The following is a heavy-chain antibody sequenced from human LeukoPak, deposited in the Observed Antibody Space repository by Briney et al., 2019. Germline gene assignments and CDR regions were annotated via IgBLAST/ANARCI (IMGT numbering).Heavy chain of an antibody. CDR2: ISSSSSYI. CDR1: GFTFSSYS. J-gene: IGHJ3*02. D-gene: IGHD3-22*01. V-gene: IGHV3-21*01. CDR3: ARGFRLFSAFDI. Sequence: PGGSLRLSCAASGFTFSSYSMNWVRQAPGKGLEWVSSISSSSSYIYYADSVKGRFTISRDNAKNSLYLQMNSLRAEDTAVYYCARGFRLFSAFDIWGQGTMVTVSS.